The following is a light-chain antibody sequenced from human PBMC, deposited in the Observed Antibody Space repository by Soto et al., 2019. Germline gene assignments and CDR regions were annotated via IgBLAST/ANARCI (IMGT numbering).Light chain of an antibody. CDR1: SSNIGAGYD. V-gene: IGLV1-40*01. CDR2: GNS. Sequence: QSVLTQPPSVSGAPGQRVTISCTGSSSNIGAGYDVHWYQQLPGTAPKLLIYGNSNRPSGVPDRFSGSKSGTSASLAITGLQAEDEAEYYSQSYDSSAGVVFGGGTKLTVL. CDR3: QSYDSSAGVV. J-gene: IGLJ2*01.